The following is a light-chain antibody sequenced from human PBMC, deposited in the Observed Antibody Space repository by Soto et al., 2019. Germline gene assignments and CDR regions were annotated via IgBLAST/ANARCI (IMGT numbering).Light chain of an antibody. CDR1: QSVRNNY. V-gene: IGKV3-20*01. Sequence: DIGLTQSPVTLSLSPGERGTLSCRASQSVRNNYLAWYQHKPGQAPRLLISGASNRATGIPDRFSGSGSGTDFTLTISRLEPEDFALYYCQQYGGSPMTFGQGTRLQIK. J-gene: IGKJ5*01. CDR2: GAS. CDR3: QQYGGSPMT.